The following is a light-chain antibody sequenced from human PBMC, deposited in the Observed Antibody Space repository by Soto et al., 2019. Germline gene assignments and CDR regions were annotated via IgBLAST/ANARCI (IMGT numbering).Light chain of an antibody. CDR1: QSLVYSDGNTY. J-gene: IGKJ1*01. V-gene: IGKV2-30*01. Sequence: DVVMTQSPLSLPVTLGQPASISCRSSQSLVYSDGNTYLNWFQQRPGQSPRRLIYKVSDRDSGVPDRFSGSGSGNDFTLKIRGAAVEYGGVYSCMQGTLWPWTCGQGTKVDIK. CDR2: KVS. CDR3: MQGTLWPWT.